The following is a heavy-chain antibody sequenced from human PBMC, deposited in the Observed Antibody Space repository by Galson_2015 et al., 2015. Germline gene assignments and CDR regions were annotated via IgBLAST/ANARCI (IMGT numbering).Heavy chain of an antibody. CDR1: GFTFSSYA. CDR3: AKDLQYSSSWYGYFDY. V-gene: IGHV3-23*01. CDR2: ISGSGGST. D-gene: IGHD6-13*01. Sequence: SLRLSCAASGFTFSSYAMSWVRQAPGKGLEWVSAISGSGGSTYYADSVKGRFTISRDNSKNTLYLQMNSLRAEDTAVYYCAKDLQYSSSWYGYFDYWGQGTLVTVSS. J-gene: IGHJ4*02.